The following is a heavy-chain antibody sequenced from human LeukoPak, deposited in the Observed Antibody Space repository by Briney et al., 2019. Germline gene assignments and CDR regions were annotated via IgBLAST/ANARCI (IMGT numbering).Heavy chain of an antibody. V-gene: IGHV3-72*01. CDR1: RFTFSDHY. CDR2: IRNKVNSYTT. J-gene: IGHJ4*02. Sequence: GGSLRLSCAASRFTFSDHYMHWVRQAPGKGLEWVGRIRNKVNSYTTEYAASVKGRFTLSRDDSKNSLYLQLNSLKTEDTAVYYCVRVDGYNSYYFDYWGQGTLVTVSS. D-gene: IGHD5-24*01. CDR3: VRVDGYNSYYFDY.